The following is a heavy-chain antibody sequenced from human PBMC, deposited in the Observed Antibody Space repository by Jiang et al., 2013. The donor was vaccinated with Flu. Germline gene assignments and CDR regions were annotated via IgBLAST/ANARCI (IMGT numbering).Heavy chain of an antibody. CDR2: IYYSGST. J-gene: IGHJ4*02. CDR3: ARDGGTAMVGSIDY. CDR1: GGSISSGGYY. Sequence: GLVKPSQTLSLTCTVSGGSISSGGYYWSWIRQHPGKGLEWIGYIYYSGSTYYNPSLKSRVTISVDTSKNQFSLKLSSVTAADTAVYYCARDGGTAMVGSIDYWGQGTLVTVSS. D-gene: IGHD5-18*01. V-gene: IGHV4-31*03.